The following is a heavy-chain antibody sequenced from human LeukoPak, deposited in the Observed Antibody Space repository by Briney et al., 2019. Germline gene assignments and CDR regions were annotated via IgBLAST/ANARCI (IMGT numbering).Heavy chain of an antibody. CDR2: ISWTGGSI. Sequence: GGSLRLSCAASGLTFDDYAMHWVRHAPGKGLEWVSGISWTGGSIGYADSVKGRFTISRDNSKNTLYLQMNSLRAEDTAVYYCAREERRYFDWFPRGGTHYYYYYGMDVWGQGTTVTVSS. D-gene: IGHD3-9*01. CDR3: AREERRYFDWFPRGGTHYYYYYGMDV. V-gene: IGHV3-9*01. J-gene: IGHJ6*02. CDR1: GLTFDDYA.